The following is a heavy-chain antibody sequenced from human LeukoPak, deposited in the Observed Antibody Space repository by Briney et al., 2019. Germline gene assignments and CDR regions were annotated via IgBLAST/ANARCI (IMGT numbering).Heavy chain of an antibody. CDR2: ISSSSSYI. V-gene: IGHV3-21*01. D-gene: IGHD3-10*01. CDR3: ATEGTYYDGMDV. CDR1: GFTFSSYS. Sequence: PGGSLRLSCAASGFTFSSYSMNWVRQAPGKGLEWVSSISSSSSYIYYADSVKGRFNISRDNAKNSLYLQMNSLRAEDTAVYYCATEGTYYDGMDVWGKGTTVTVSS. J-gene: IGHJ6*04.